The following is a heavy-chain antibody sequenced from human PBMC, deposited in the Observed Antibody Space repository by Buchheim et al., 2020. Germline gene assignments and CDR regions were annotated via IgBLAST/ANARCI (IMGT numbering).Heavy chain of an antibody. CDR1: GFTFSSYA. J-gene: IGHJ4*02. Sequence: QVQLVESGGGVVQPGRPLRLSCAASGFTFSSYAMHWVRQAPGKGLEWVAVISYDGSNKYYADSVKGRFTISRDNSKNTLYLQMNSLRAEDTAVYYCARDGSGSFDYWGQGTL. D-gene: IGHD6-19*01. V-gene: IGHV3-30*04. CDR2: ISYDGSNK. CDR3: ARDGSGSFDY.